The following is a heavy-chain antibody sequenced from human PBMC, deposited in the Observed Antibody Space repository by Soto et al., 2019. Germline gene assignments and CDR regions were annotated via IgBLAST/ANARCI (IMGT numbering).Heavy chain of an antibody. CDR1: GGSISSYY. Sequence: QVQLQESGPGLVKPSETLSLTCTVSGGSISSYYWSWIRQPPGKGLEWIGYIYYSGSTNYNPSLNSRVTISVDTSKNQFSLKLSSVTAADTAVYYCARLRAMVTWYFDLWGRGTLVTVSS. J-gene: IGHJ2*01. CDR3: ARLRAMVTWYFDL. CDR2: IYYSGST. V-gene: IGHV4-59*08. D-gene: IGHD5-18*01.